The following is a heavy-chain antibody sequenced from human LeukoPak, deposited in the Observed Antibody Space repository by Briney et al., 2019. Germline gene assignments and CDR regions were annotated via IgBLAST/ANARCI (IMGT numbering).Heavy chain of an antibody. CDR3: AKGGLRGVIITYFDY. D-gene: IGHD3-10*01. V-gene: IGHV3-7*03. CDR2: IKQDGSET. CDR1: RFTLSNYW. J-gene: IGHJ4*02. Sequence: GGSLRLSCAASRFTLSNYWMSWVRQAPGKGLEWVANIKQDGSETYYVDSVKGRFTISRDNAKNSLSLQMNSLRAEDTAVYYCAKGGLRGVIITYFDYWGQGTLVTVSS.